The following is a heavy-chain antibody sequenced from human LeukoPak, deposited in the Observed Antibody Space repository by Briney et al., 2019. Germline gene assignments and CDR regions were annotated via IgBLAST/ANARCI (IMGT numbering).Heavy chain of an antibody. Sequence: SETLSLTCTVSGGSLSSYYWSWIRQPPGKGLGWIGYIYYSGSTNYNPSIKSRVTIPVDMSKNQFSLKLSSVTAADTAVYYCARQSGNGYSGYAFQAFDIWGQGTMVTVSS. CDR3: ARQSGNGYSGYAFQAFDI. CDR2: IYYSGST. D-gene: IGHD5-12*01. V-gene: IGHV4-59*08. CDR1: GGSLSSYY. J-gene: IGHJ3*02.